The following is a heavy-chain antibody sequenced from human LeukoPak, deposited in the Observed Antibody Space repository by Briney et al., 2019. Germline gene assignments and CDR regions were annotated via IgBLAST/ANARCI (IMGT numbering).Heavy chain of an antibody. V-gene: IGHV3-23*01. CDR3: AKRGPGTQAGSFDY. CDR1: GFIFSNFA. CDR2: IGARFET. D-gene: IGHD1/OR15-1a*01. J-gene: IGHJ4*02. Sequence: GSLRLSCAASGFIFSNFAMTWVRQAPGKGLEWVAIIGARFETFYADSVKGRFTISRDNSKNTVSLEMSSLRGEDSAIYFCAKRGPGTQAGSFDYWGQGRLVTVSS.